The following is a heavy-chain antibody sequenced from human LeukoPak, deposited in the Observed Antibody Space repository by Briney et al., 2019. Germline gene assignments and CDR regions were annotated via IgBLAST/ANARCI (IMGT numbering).Heavy chain of an antibody. D-gene: IGHD3-16*02. Sequence: GGSLRLSCAASGFTFRSFAMSWVRQAPGKGLEWVSAISGSGESTYYADYVKGRFTVSRDNSKNTLILQLNSLRAEDTAVYYCAKDAIGQYRPYYFGSWGKGTLVTVSS. J-gene: IGHJ4*02. V-gene: IGHV3-23*01. CDR1: GFTFRSFA. CDR3: AKDAIGQYRPYYFGS. CDR2: ISGSGEST.